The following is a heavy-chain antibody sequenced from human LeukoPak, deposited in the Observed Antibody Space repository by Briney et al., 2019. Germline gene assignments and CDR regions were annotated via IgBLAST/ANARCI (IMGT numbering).Heavy chain of an antibody. J-gene: IGHJ4*02. CDR1: GGSFSGYY. CDR2: INHSGST. CDR3: ARGPTYQWLRDY. Sequence: PSETLSLTCAVYGGSFSGYYWSWIRQPPGKGLEWIGEINHSGSTNYNPSLKSRVTISVDTSKNQFSLKLSSVTAADTAVYYCARGPTYQWLRDYWGQGTLVTVSS. V-gene: IGHV4-34*01. D-gene: IGHD6-19*01.